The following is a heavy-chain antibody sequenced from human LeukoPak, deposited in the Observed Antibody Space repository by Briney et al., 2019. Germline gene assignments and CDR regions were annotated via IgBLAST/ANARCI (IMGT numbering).Heavy chain of an antibody. V-gene: IGHV4-61*02. CDR2: IYTSGST. D-gene: IGHD2-2*01. CDR3: ARVSSIVVVPAAIDL. J-gene: IGHJ2*01. CDR1: GGSISSGSYY. Sequence: SETLSLTCTVSGGSISSGSYYWSWIRQPAGKGLEWIGRIYTSGSTIYNPSLKSRVTISVDTSKNQFSLKLSSVTAADTAVYYCARVSSIVVVPAAIDLWGRGTLVTVSS.